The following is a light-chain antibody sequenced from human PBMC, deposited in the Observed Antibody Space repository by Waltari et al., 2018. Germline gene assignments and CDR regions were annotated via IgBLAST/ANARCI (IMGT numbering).Light chain of an antibody. J-gene: IGLJ2*01. CDR2: SSS. Sequence: QSVLTQPPSASGTHGPRVTISCSGTSSNIGSTSLTWYQQLPGMAPKLLIYSSSQRPSGVPDRFSASKSGTSATLAISGPQSEDEADYYCAAWDDSLTLVVFGGGTKLTVL. V-gene: IGLV1-44*01. CDR3: AAWDDSLTLVV. CDR1: SSNIGSTS.